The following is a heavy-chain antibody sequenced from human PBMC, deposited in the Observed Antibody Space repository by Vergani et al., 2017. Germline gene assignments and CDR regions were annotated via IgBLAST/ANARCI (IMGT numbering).Heavy chain of an antibody. CDR3: ARQETAMVPYYFDY. D-gene: IGHD5-18*01. CDR2: IYYTGIT. V-gene: IGHV4-4*03. J-gene: IGHJ4*02. Sequence: VQLQESGPGLVKPPGTLSLTCAVSGVSIKSGFWWNWVRQPPGKGLEWIGEIYYTGITNYNSSLKSRVSMAVDTSKNQFSLNLTSVTAADTAMYYCARQETAMVPYYFDYWGQGTLVTVSS. CDR1: GVSIKSGFW.